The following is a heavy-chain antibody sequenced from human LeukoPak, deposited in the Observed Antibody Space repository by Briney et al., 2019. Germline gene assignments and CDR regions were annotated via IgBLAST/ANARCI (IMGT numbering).Heavy chain of an antibody. V-gene: IGHV4-59*01. CDR2: IYYSGST. CDR1: GGSFSGYY. Sequence: SETLSLTCAVYGGSFSGYYWSWIRQPPGKGLEWIGYIYYSGSTNYNPSLKSRVTISVDTSKNQFSLKLSSVTAADTAVYYCARTNLNYGGNSHLDYWGQGTLVTVSS. J-gene: IGHJ4*02. D-gene: IGHD4-23*01. CDR3: ARTNLNYGGNSHLDY.